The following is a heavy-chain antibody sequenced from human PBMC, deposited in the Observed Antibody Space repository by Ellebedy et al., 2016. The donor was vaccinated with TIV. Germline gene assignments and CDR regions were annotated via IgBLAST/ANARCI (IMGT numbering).Heavy chain of an antibody. CDR3: AIDQGSGRSLPY. D-gene: IGHD6-19*01. J-gene: IGHJ4*02. CDR1: GFTFSDYS. CDR2: IKQDGSEK. V-gene: IGHV3-7*01. Sequence: GESLKTSCAASGFTFSDYSMSWIRQVPGKGLEWVANIKQDGSEKYYVDSVKGRFTISRDNAKNSLYLQMNSLRAEDTAVYYCAIDQGSGRSLPYWGQGTLVTVSS.